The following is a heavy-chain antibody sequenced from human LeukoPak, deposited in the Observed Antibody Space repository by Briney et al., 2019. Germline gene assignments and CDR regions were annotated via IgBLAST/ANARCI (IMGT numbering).Heavy chain of an antibody. CDR2: IYYSGST. CDR1: GGSISSYY. J-gene: IGHJ5*02. V-gene: IGHV4-59*12. CDR3: ARVTPGLHSNLNWFDP. D-gene: IGHD4-11*01. Sequence: KSSETLSLTCTVSGGSISSYYWSWIRQPPGKGLEWIGYIYYSGSTNYNPSLKSRVTISVDTSKNQFSLKLSSVTAADTAVYYCARVTPGLHSNLNWFDPWGQGTLVTVSS.